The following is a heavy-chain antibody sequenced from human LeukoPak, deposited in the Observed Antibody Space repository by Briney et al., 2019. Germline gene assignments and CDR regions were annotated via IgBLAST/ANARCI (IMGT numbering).Heavy chain of an antibody. V-gene: IGHV3-7*03. Sequence: PGGSLRLSCAASGFTFSSYWMSWVRQAPGKGLEWVANIKQDGSEKYYVDSVKGRFTISRDNAKNSLYLQTNSLRAEDTAVYYCARDQGEMFGYSYSDIWGQGTMVTVSS. CDR1: GFTFSSYW. D-gene: IGHD5-18*01. J-gene: IGHJ3*02. CDR2: IKQDGSEK. CDR3: ARDQGEMFGYSYSDI.